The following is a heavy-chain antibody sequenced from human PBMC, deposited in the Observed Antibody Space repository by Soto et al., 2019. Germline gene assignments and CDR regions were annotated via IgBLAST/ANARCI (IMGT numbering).Heavy chain of an antibody. D-gene: IGHD2-15*01. J-gene: IGHJ6*02. CDR1: GGSFSGYY. Sequence: SETLSLTCAVYGGSFSGYYWSWIRQPPGKGLEWIGEIKHSGSTNYSPSLKSRVTISVDTSKNQFSLKLSSVTAADTAVYYCARGRKCSGGSCSEYYYGMDVWGQGTTVTVSS. V-gene: IGHV4-34*01. CDR2: IKHSGST. CDR3: ARGRKCSGGSCSEYYYGMDV.